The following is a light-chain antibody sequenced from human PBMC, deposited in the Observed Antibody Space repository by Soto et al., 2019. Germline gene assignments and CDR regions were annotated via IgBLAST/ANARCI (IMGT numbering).Light chain of an antibody. J-gene: IGKJ1*01. CDR2: GAS. Sequence: EIVRTQSPATLSVSPGERATLSCRASQSVSSNLAWYQQKPGQAPRLLIYGASTRATGIPARFSGSGSGTEFILTIISLQSEDSAVYYCQQYSNWPAWTFGQGTKVEIK. V-gene: IGKV3-15*01. CDR3: QQYSNWPAWT. CDR1: QSVSSN.